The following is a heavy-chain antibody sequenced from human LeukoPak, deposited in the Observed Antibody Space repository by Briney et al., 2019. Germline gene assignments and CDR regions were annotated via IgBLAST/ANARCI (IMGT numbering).Heavy chain of an antibody. CDR3: ARADIVVVPAASSYYYYYMDV. CDR2: INLNNGDT. CDR1: GYTFTGYY. V-gene: IGHV1-2*02. J-gene: IGHJ6*03. Sequence: ASVKVSCKASGYTFTGYYMHWVRQAPGQGLEWLGWINLNNGDTQYAQKFQGRVTMTRDTSISTAYMELSRLRSDDTAVYYCARADIVVVPAASSYYYYYMDVWGKGTTVTVSS. D-gene: IGHD2-2*01.